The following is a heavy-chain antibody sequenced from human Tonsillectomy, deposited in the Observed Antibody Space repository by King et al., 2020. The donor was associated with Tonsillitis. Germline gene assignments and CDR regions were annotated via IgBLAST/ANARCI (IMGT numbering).Heavy chain of an antibody. Sequence: VQLVESGGGVVQPGRSLRISCAESGFRFIRYGMHWVRQAPGKGLGWVGVIWSFGVVKPYEESVKGRFTISRDNSKHTLYLQMNSLRAEDTAVYYCARDPGEGSSHFEYWGQGSLVTVSS. D-gene: IGHD1-14*01. CDR2: IWSFGVVK. CDR3: ARDPGEGSSHFEY. CDR1: GFRFIRYG. V-gene: IGHV3-33*01. J-gene: IGHJ4*02.